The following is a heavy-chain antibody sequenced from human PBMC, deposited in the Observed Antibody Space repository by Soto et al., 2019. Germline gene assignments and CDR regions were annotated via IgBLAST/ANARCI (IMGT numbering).Heavy chain of an antibody. CDR3: ARAIGYYGIDV. CDR2: INSDGGST. CDR1: GFSFSNCW. V-gene: IGHV3-74*01. Sequence: GGSLRLSCAASGFSFSNCWMHWVRQAPGMGLVWVSHINSDGGSTTYADSVKGRFTISRDNAKNTLYLQMNSLRAEDTAVYYCARAIGYYGIDVWGQGTTVTVSS. J-gene: IGHJ6*02. D-gene: IGHD3-22*01.